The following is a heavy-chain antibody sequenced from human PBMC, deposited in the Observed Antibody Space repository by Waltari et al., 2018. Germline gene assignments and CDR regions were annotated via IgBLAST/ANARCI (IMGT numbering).Heavy chain of an antibody. Sequence: EVQLVESGGGLVQPGGSLRLSCAASGFTFSSYWMHWVRQAPGKGRVWVSRIKRYGGSTTYADCVKGRFTIARDNAKNTLYLQMNSLRVEDTAVYYCARAPSSDSSSSGAFDVWGQGTMVTVSS. CDR3: ARAPSSDSSSSGAFDV. CDR1: GFTFSSYW. D-gene: IGHD6-6*01. J-gene: IGHJ3*01. V-gene: IGHV3-74*01. CDR2: IKRYGGST.